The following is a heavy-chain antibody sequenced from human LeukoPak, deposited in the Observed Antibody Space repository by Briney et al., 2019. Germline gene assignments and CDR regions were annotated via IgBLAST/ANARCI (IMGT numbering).Heavy chain of an antibody. CDR1: GYTFTSYG. J-gene: IGHJ4*02. CDR2: MNPNSGNT. D-gene: IGHD3-10*01. Sequence: ASVKVSCKASGYTFTSYGISWVRQAPGQGLEWMGWMNPNSGNTGYAQKFQGRVTMTRNTSISTAYMELSSLRSEDTAVYYCAREAVGNYGSGSYDYWGQGTLVTVSS. V-gene: IGHV1-8*02. CDR3: AREAVGNYGSGSYDY.